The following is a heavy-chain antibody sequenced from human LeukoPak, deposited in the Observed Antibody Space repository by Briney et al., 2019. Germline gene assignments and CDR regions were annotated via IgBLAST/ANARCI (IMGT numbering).Heavy chain of an antibody. CDR3: AKGVSRGVDPTGLEY. J-gene: IGHJ4*02. D-gene: IGHD1-1*01. V-gene: IGHV3-30*04. Sequence: GGSLRLSCAASGFTFSNYAMHWVLQAPGKGPEWVAVISYDGSDRYYANFVKGRFTISRDNSKNTLFLQTSSMRPEDTAVYYCAKGVSRGVDPTGLEYWGQGTLVTVSS. CDR1: GFTFSNYA. CDR2: ISYDGSDR.